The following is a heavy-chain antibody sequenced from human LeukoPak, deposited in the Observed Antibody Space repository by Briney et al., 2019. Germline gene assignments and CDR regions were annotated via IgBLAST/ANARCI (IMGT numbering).Heavy chain of an antibody. V-gene: IGHV1-18*01. D-gene: IGHD6-13*01. CDR3: ARDGDIAAADLFDY. CDR2: ISAYNGNT. J-gene: IGHJ4*02. CDR1: GYTFTSYG. Sequence: ASVKVSCKASGYTFTSYGISWVRQAPGQGLEWMGWISAYNGNTNYAQKLQGRVTMTTDTSTSTAYMELRSLRSDVTAVYYCARDGDIAAADLFDYWGQGTLVTVSS.